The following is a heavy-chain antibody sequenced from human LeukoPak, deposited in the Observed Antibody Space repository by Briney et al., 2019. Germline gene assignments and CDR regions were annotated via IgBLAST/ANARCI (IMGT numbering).Heavy chain of an antibody. J-gene: IGHJ3*02. CDR2: ISSSSSYI. CDR1: GFTFSSYS. Sequence: GGSLRLSCAASGFTFSSYSMNWVRQAPGKGLEWVSPISSSSSYIYYADSVKGRFTISRDNAKNSLYLQMNSLRAEDTAVYYCARDLSARGSYYVGDAFDIWGQGTMVTVSS. D-gene: IGHD1-26*01. V-gene: IGHV3-21*01. CDR3: ARDLSARGSYYVGDAFDI.